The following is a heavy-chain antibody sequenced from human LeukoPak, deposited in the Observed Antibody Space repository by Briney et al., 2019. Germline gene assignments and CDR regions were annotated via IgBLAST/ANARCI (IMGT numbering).Heavy chain of an antibody. J-gene: IGHJ6*02. D-gene: IGHD2-21*02. V-gene: IGHV1-18*01. CDR3: ARDCGGDCYSSYGMDV. CDR1: GYTFTSYG. Sequence: ASVKVSCKASGYTFTSYGISWVRQAPGQGLEWMGWISAYNGNTNYAQKLQGRVTMTTDTSTSTAYMELRSLRSDDTAVYYCARDCGGDCYSSYGMDVWGQGTTVTVSS. CDR2: ISAYNGNT.